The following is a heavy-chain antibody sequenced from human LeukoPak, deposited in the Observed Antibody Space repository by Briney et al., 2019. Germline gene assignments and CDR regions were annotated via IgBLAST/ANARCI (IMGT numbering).Heavy chain of an antibody. J-gene: IGHJ4*02. CDR3: ARHSRPSTLANCGGDCYPFDF. Sequence: SETLSLTCTVSGDSVSSDSYYWSWIRQPPGKGLEWIGYIYYSGSTNYNPSLKSRVTMSVDTSRNQFSLRLSSVTAADTAVYYCARHSRPSTLANCGGDCYPFDFWGQGTLVTVSS. CDR1: GDSVSSDSYY. D-gene: IGHD2-21*02. V-gene: IGHV4-61*01. CDR2: IYYSGST.